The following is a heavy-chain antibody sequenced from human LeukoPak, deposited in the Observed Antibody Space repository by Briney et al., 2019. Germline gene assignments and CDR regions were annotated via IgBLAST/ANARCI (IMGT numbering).Heavy chain of an antibody. CDR1: GFSFSRNG. CDR3: AITSSGWHDAFDI. J-gene: IGHJ3*02. D-gene: IGHD6-19*01. CDR2: ISYDGSDK. V-gene: IGHV3-30*03. Sequence: GGSLRLSCAASGFSFSRNGMHWVRQAPGKGLEWVAVISYDGSDKYHADSVKGRFTISRDNSKNTLYLQMNSLRAEDTAVYYCAITSSGWHDAFDIWGQGTMVTVSS.